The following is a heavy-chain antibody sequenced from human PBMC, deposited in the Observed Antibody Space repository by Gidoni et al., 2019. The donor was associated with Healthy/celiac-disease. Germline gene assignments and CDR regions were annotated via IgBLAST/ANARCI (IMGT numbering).Heavy chain of an antibody. J-gene: IGHJ4*02. V-gene: IGHV4-34*01. D-gene: IGHD6-19*01. CDR3: ARGRGSGWSYYFDY. Sequence: QVQLQQWGAGLLKPSETLSPTCAVYGGSFSGYYWSWIRQPPGKGLEWIGEINHSGSTNYNPSLKSRVTLSVDTSKNQFSLKLSSVTAADTAVYYCARGRGSGWSYYFDYWGQGTLVTVSS. CDR2: INHSGST. CDR1: GGSFSGYY.